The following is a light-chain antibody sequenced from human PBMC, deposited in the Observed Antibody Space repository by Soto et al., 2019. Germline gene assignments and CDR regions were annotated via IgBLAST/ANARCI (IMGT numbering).Light chain of an antibody. CDR3: QQYYSTPRT. Sequence: DIVMTQSPDSLAVSLGERATINCKSSQSVLYSSNNKNYLAWYQQKPGQPPKLLIYWASTRESGVPDRFSGSGSGTDFTLTISSRQAEDVAVYYCQQYYSTPRTFGQGTKVEPK. V-gene: IGKV4-1*01. J-gene: IGKJ1*01. CDR1: QSVLYSSNNKNY. CDR2: WAS.